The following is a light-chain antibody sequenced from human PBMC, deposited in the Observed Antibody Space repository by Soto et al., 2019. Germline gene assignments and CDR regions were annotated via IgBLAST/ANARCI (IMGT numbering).Light chain of an antibody. CDR1: QSISTY. J-gene: IGKJ2*01. CDR2: EAS. CDR3: QQRNSWPRT. Sequence: EIVLTQSPATLSLSPGERATLSCRASQSISTYLAWYQQKPGQAPRLVIYEASNWATGTPARFSGRGSGTDFTLTISSLEPEAFGVYYCQQRNSWPRTFGQGTKLEIK. V-gene: IGKV3-11*01.